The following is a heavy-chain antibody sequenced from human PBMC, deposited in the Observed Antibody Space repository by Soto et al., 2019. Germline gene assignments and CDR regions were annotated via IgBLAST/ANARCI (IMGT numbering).Heavy chain of an antibody. Sequence: SETLSLTCTVSGGSISSYYWSWIRQPPGKGLEWIGYIYYSGSTNYNPSHKSRVTISVDTSKNQFSLKLSSVTAADTAVYYCAAGVTVTRNLNYWGQGTLVTVSS. CDR1: GGSISSYY. J-gene: IGHJ4*02. CDR2: IYYSGST. V-gene: IGHV4-59*08. CDR3: AAGVTVTRNLNY. D-gene: IGHD4-17*01.